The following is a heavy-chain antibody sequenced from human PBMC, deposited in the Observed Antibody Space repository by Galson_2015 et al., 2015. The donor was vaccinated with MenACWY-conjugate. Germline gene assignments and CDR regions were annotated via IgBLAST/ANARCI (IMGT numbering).Heavy chain of an antibody. D-gene: IGHD5-18*01. Sequence: QSGAEVKKPGESLKISCKGSGYSFTSYWVGWARPMPGKGLEWLGLVFPGDSETRYIPAFQGQVTISADKSISTAYLQWTSLKASDTAMYYCARGGFTYGDAFDIWGQGTMVTVSS. CDR2: VFPGDSET. J-gene: IGHJ3*02. V-gene: IGHV5-51*03. CDR3: ARGGFTYGDAFDI. CDR1: GYSFTSYW.